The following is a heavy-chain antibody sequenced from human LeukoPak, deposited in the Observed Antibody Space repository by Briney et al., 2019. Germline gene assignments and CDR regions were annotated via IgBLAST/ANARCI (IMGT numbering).Heavy chain of an antibody. V-gene: IGHV4-4*07. CDR2: IYTSGST. D-gene: IGHD5-18*01. CDR3: ARDRRYSYGYDY. CDR1: GGSLSSYY. Sequence: SETLSLPCTGSGGSLSSYYRSWVRQTAGKGLEWIGRIYTSGSTNYNPSLESRVTMSVDTSKNQFSLKLSSVTAADTAVYYCARDRRYSYGYDYWGQGTLVTVSS. J-gene: IGHJ4*02.